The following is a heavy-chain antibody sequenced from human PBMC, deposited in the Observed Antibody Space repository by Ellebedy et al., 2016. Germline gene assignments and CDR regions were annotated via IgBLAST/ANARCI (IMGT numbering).Heavy chain of an antibody. V-gene: IGHV3-7*04. J-gene: IGHJ4*02. CDR2: INQDGSEK. Sequence: GESLKISCAASGFTFSSYAMSWVRQAPGKGLEWVANINQDGSEKYYVDSVKGRFTISRDNAKNSLYLQMNSLRAEDTAVYYCARARIDYWGQGTLVTVSS. CDR3: ARARIDY. CDR1: GFTFSSYA.